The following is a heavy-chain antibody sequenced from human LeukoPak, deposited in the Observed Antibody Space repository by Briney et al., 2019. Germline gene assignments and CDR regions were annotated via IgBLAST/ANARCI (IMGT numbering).Heavy chain of an antibody. CDR1: GGSISSNSYY. Sequence: SETLSLTCTVSGGSISSNSYYWGWIRQPPGKGLEWIGSVHYSGSTYYNPSLKSRVTISVDTSKNQFSLKLSSVTAADTAVYYCASTADSSSWYALNYWGQGTLVTVSS. J-gene: IGHJ4*02. D-gene: IGHD6-13*01. V-gene: IGHV4-39*07. CDR3: ASTADSSSWYALNY. CDR2: VHYSGST.